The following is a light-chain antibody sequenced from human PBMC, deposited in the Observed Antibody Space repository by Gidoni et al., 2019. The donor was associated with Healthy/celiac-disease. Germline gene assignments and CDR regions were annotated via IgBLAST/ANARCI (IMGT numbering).Light chain of an antibody. CDR1: QCISSY. J-gene: IGKJ4*01. Sequence: EIVLTQSPATLYLSPGESATLSCRASQCISSYLAWYQQKPGKAPRLLLYDASNSAPGIPARFSGSGSGTDFTLTIISLAPEDFAVYYCQQRSNWLTFGGGTKVEIK. CDR3: QQRSNWLT. CDR2: DAS. V-gene: IGKV3-11*01.